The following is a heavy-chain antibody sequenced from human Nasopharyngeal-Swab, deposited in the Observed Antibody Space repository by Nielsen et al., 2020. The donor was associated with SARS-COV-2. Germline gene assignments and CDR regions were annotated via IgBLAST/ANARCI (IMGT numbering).Heavy chain of an antibody. D-gene: IGHD5-18*01. CDR2: IRTSVEGGM. Sequence: GGSLRLSCEASGFSFDNFPMNWVRQAPGRGLEWISNIRTSVEGGMFYADSVKGRFTISRDDAKSSLFLQMNSLRVEDTAVYYCARGAQLWRYRFKFDYWGQGTLVTVSS. CDR1: GFSFDNFP. J-gene: IGHJ4*02. V-gene: IGHV3-48*04. CDR3: ARGAQLWRYRFKFDY.